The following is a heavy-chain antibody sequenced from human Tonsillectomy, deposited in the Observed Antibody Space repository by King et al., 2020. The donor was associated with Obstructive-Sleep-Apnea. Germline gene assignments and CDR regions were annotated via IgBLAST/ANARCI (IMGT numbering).Heavy chain of an antibody. D-gene: IGHD5-12*01. J-gene: IGHJ4*02. CDR2: IYYSGST. CDR1: GGSLSSSSYY. Sequence: QLQESGPGLVKPSETLSLTCTVSGGSLSSSSYYWGWIRQPPGKGLEWIWSIYYSGSTYYHPSLQSRVTISVDTSKNQFSLKLSSVTAADTAVYYCARRRRSLHWGQGTLVTVSS. V-gene: IGHV4-39*01. CDR3: ARRRRSLH.